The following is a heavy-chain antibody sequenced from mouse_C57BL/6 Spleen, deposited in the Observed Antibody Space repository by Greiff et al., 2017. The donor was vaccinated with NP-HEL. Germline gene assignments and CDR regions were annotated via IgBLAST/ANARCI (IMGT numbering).Heavy chain of an antibody. CDR2: IDPSDSYT. D-gene: IGHD4-1*01. CDR3: ARRMHNWDAGAWFAY. Sequence: QVQLQQPGAELVMPGASVKLSCKASGYTFTSYWMHWVKQRPGQGLEWIGEIDPSDSYTNYNQKFKGKSTLTVDKSSSTAYMQLSSLTSEDSAVYYWARRMHNWDAGAWFAYWGQGTLVTVSA. CDR1: GYTFTSYW. V-gene: IGHV1-69*01. J-gene: IGHJ3*01.